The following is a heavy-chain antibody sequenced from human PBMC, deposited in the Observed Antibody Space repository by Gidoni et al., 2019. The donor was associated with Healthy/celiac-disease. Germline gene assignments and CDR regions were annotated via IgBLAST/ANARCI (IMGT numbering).Heavy chain of an antibody. CDR2: IKQDGSEK. Sequence: EVQLVESGGGLVQPGGSLRLSCAASGFTFSSYWMSWVRQAPGKGLEWVANIKQDGSEKYYVDSVKGRFTISRDNAKNSLYLQMNSLRAEDTAVYYCARATIAAAGTPADYWGQGTLVTVSS. CDR3: ARATIAAAGTPADY. J-gene: IGHJ4*02. V-gene: IGHV3-7*01. CDR1: GFTFSSYW. D-gene: IGHD6-13*01.